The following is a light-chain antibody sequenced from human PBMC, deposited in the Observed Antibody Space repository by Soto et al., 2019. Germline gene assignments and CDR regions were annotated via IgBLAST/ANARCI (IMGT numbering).Light chain of an antibody. Sequence: QSVLKQPPSVSAAPGQDVTISCSGSSSNLAYNSLSWYQQLPGTAPKLLIYDDNKRPSGIPARFSGSKSGTSATLGITGLETGDEADYYCGAWDDSLNVYVFGSGTKVTVL. J-gene: IGLJ1*01. V-gene: IGLV1-51*01. CDR3: GAWDDSLNVYV. CDR2: DDN. CDR1: SSNLAYNS.